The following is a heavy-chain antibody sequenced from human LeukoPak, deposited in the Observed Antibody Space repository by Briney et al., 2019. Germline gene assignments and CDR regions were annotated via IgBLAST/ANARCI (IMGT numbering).Heavy chain of an antibody. V-gene: IGHV4-59*01. D-gene: IGHD3-3*01. CDR3: ARPNRYDFYFDY. J-gene: IGHJ4*02. CDR2: IYYGGST. Sequence: SETLSLTCTVSGGSIISYYWSWIRQPPGKGLEWIGYIYYGGSTNYDPSLKSRVTISVDTSMNQFSLKLSSVTAADTAVYYCARPNRYDFYFDYWGQGTLVTVSS. CDR1: GGSIISYY.